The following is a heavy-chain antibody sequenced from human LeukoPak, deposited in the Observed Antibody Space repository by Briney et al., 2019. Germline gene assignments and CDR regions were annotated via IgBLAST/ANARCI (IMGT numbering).Heavy chain of an antibody. J-gene: IGHJ5*02. V-gene: IGHV4-61*02. CDR3: ARHGGSGLDWFDP. CDR1: GGSISSGSYY. D-gene: IGHD3-10*01. CDR2: IYTSGST. Sequence: SQTLSLTCTVSGGSISSGSYYWSWIRQPAGKGLEWIGRIYTSGSTNYNPSLNSRVTISVDTSNNQFSLKLSSVTAADTAVYYCARHGGSGLDWFDPWGQGTLVTVSS.